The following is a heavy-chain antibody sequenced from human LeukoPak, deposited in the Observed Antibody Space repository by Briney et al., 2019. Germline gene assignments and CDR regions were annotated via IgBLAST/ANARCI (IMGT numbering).Heavy chain of an antibody. CDR2: IYYSGST. V-gene: IGHV4-59*08. J-gene: IGHJ3*02. CDR3: ARVTYHYDSSGYYYLQSGAFDI. Sequence: SETLSLTCTVSGGSISSYYWSWIRQPPGKGLEWIGYIYYSGSTNYNPSLKSRVTISVDTSKNQFSLKLSSVTAADTAVYYCARVTYHYDSSGYYYLQSGAFDIWGQGTMVTVSS. D-gene: IGHD3-22*01. CDR1: GGSISSYY.